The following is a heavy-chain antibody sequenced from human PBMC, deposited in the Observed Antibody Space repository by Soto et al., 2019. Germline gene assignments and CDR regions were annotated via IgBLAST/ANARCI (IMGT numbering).Heavy chain of an antibody. J-gene: IGHJ5*02. D-gene: IGHD3-9*01. CDR3: ATARFLAYWLLYALNWFDP. CDR2: VYYSGST. V-gene: IGHV4-39*01. Sequence: PSETLTLTCTVSGGSISSSSYYWGWIREPPGKGLEWIGSVYYSGSTYYNPSLQSRVTIYVDTSKNQISLKLSSVTAADTAVYYCATARFLAYWLLYALNWFDPSGHGTLLTVSS. CDR1: GGSISSSSYY.